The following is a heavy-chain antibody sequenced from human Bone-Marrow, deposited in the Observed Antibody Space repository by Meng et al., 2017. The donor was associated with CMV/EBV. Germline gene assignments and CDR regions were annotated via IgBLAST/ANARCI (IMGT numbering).Heavy chain of an antibody. CDR2: ICTGDTT. Sequence: GESLKISCVASGFTVSITHMNWVRQAPGKGLEWVSVICTGDTTHYADFVKGRFTISRDSSKNTLYLQMNSLRAEDTAVYYCAKGGAYCSGGRCYPFDYWGQGTLVTVSS. D-gene: IGHD2-15*01. CDR3: AKGGAYCSGGRCYPFDY. J-gene: IGHJ4*02. CDR1: GFTVSITH. V-gene: IGHV3-53*01.